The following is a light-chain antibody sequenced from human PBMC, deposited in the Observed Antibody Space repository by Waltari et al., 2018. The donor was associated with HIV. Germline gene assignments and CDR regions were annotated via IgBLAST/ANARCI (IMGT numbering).Light chain of an antibody. J-gene: IGLJ3*02. Sequence: QSVLTQPPSASGTPGQRVTISCSGSSSNIRSNTVSWYQQLPGTAPKLLIYSNDTRPSGVPDRCSGSKSGTPASLAIRGVQSEGEADYYWAASADSLNGWVVGGGTKLTV. V-gene: IGLV1-44*01. CDR3: AASADSLNGWV. CDR2: SND. CDR1: SSNIRSNT.